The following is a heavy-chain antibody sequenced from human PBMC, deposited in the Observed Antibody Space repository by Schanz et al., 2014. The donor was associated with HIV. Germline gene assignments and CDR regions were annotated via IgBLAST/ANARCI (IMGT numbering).Heavy chain of an antibody. J-gene: IGHJ6*02. V-gene: IGHV3-48*03. Sequence: VQLVESGGCVVQPGASLRVSCAASGFTFRRHGMHWVRQAPGKGLEWVSYISSSGSTIHYADSVKGRFTISRDNAKNSLYLQMSSLRAEDTAIYYCAKGGRDILSYYGMDVWGQGTTVTVSS. CDR3: AKGGRDILSYYGMDV. CDR1: GFTFRRHG. CDR2: ISSSGSTI. D-gene: IGHD2-15*01.